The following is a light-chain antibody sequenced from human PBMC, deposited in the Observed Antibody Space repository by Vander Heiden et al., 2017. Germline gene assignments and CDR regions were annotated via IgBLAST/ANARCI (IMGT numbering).Light chain of an antibody. CDR3: QQSYSTPCT. V-gene: IGKV1-39*01. CDR2: AAS. CDR1: QSISSY. Sequence: DIQITQSPSSLSASIGDRVTIPCRASQSISSYLNWYQQKPGKAPKLLIYAASSWQSGVPARFSGSGSGTDFTLTISSLQPEDFATYYCQQSYSTPCTFGPGTKVDIK. J-gene: IGKJ3*01.